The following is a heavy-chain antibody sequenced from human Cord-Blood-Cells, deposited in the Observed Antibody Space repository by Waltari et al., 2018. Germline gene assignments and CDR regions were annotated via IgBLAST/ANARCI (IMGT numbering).Heavy chain of an antibody. CDR2: ISYSGST. V-gene: IGHV4-39*01. Sequence: QLQLQESGPGLVTPSETLSLTCTVSGGSISSSSYYWGWIRQPPRKGLEWIGRISYSGSTYYNPSLKSRVTISVDTSKNQFSLRLSSVTAADTAVYYCARQGVVGIAARPDWFDPWGQGTLVTVSS. CDR3: ARQGVVGIAARPDWFDP. J-gene: IGHJ5*02. D-gene: IGHD6-6*01. CDR1: GGSISSSSYY.